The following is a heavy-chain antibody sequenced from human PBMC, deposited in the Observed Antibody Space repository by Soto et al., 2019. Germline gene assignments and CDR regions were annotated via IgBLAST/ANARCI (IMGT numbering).Heavy chain of an antibody. CDR3: AKDIRSARPRGY. CDR1: GFTFTDYG. Sequence: GGSLRLSCAASGFTFTDYGMHWIRQAPGKGLEWVALIRHDGGDIYYGGSVKGRFTISRDNSKNTLYLQMNSLRAEDTAVYYCAKDIRSARPRGYWGQGTLVTVSS. V-gene: IGHV3-30*02. D-gene: IGHD6-6*01. CDR2: IRHDGGDI. J-gene: IGHJ4*02.